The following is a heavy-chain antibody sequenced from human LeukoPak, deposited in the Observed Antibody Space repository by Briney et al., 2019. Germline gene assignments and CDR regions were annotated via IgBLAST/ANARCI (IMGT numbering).Heavy chain of an antibody. CDR2: IRYDGSNK. CDR1: GHIYSRYY. J-gene: IGHJ4*02. CDR3: AKSDTNWPSRY. Sequence: GGSLRLLCAVSGHIYSRYYMHCARGARGKGREGVAFIRYDGSNKYYPDSVKGRFTISRDISKNTLYLQMNSLRADDTAVYYCAKSDTNWPSRYWGQGTLVTVSS. V-gene: IGHV3-30*02. D-gene: IGHD1-1*01.